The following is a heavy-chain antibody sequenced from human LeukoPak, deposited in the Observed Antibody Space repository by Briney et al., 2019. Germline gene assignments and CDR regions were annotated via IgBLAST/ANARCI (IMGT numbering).Heavy chain of an antibody. CDR3: AREYGSGSYPLDY. CDR1: GFTFSDYN. V-gene: IGHV3-21*01. J-gene: IGHJ4*02. D-gene: IGHD3-10*01. Sequence: PGGSLGLSCAASGFTFSDYNMNWVRQAPGKGLEWVSSISSTSSYIYYADSVKGRFTISRDNAKNSLYLQMNSLRAEDTAVYYCAREYGSGSYPLDYWGQGTLVTVSS. CDR2: ISSTSSYI.